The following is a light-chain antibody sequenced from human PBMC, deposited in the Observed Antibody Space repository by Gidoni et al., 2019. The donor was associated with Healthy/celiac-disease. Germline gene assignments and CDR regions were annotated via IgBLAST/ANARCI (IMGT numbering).Light chain of an antibody. CDR3: QAWDSSTAV. J-gene: IGLJ3*02. CDR1: KLGDKY. CDR2: QDS. Sequence: SYELTQPPSVSVSPGQTASITCSGDKLGDKYACGYQQKPGHSPVLVIYQDSKRPSGIPERFSGSNSGNTATLTVSGTQAMDEADYYCQAWDSSTAVFGGGTKLTVL. V-gene: IGLV3-1*01.